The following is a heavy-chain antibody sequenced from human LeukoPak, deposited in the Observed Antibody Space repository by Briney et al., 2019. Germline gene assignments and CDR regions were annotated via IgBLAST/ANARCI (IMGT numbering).Heavy chain of an antibody. CDR2: IYYSGTT. Sequence: SETLSLTCTVSGGSISSSAYYWGWIRQPPGKGLEWIGNIYYSGTTYYTASLKSRVTISIDTSKNQFSLKLSSVTAADTAVYYCAREVDAAAAYNWFDPWGQGTLVTVSS. D-gene: IGHD2-2*01. J-gene: IGHJ5*02. CDR1: GGSISSSAYY. CDR3: AREVDAAAAYNWFDP. V-gene: IGHV4-39*07.